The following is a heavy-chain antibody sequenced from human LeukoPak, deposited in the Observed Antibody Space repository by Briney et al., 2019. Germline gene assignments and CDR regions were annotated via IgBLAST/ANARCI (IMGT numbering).Heavy chain of an antibody. CDR2: INTDGSST. CDR1: GFTFSSYW. D-gene: IGHD3-9*01. V-gene: IGHV3-74*01. CDR3: AREDDDILTGYLWSFDY. J-gene: IGHJ4*02. Sequence: QPGGSLRLSCAASGFTFSSYWMHWVRQAPGKGLVWVSRINTDGSSTSYADSVKGRFTISRDNAKNTLYLQMNSLRAEDTAVYYCAREDDDILTGYLWSFDYWGQGTLVTVSS.